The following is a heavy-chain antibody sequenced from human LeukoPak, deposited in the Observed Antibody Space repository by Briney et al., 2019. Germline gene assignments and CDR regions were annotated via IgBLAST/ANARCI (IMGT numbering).Heavy chain of an antibody. CDR2: INPNSGGT. D-gene: IGHD3-22*01. Sequence: GASVMVSCKASGYTFTDYYVNWVRQAPGQGLEWMGWINPNSGGTNYAQNFQGRVTMTRDTSMTTAYMELSRLRSDDTAMYYCARGSYYYESSGYSLYWGQGTLVTVSS. V-gene: IGHV1-2*02. CDR3: ARGSYYYESSGYSLY. J-gene: IGHJ4*02. CDR1: GYTFTDYY.